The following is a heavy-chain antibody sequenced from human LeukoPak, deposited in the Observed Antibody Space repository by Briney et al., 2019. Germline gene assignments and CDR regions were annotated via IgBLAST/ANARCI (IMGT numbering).Heavy chain of an antibody. D-gene: IGHD2-2*01. CDR2: ISSYNCHT. Sequence: GAAVTVSCQASGYTFTNYGNVWVRPAPSQELEWMGCISSYNCHTNYEHDFHGRLTITTDTYTTTAYMDLRSLTSDDTAVYYCARVEWSQLLLRIHTSYFFDYWGQGALVSVSS. J-gene: IGHJ4*02. CDR3: ARVEWSQLLLRIHTSYFFDY. V-gene: IGHV1-18*01. CDR1: GYTFTNYG.